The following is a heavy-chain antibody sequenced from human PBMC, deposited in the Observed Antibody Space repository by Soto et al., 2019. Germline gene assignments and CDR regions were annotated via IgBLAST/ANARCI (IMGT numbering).Heavy chain of an antibody. J-gene: IGHJ4*02. V-gene: IGHV3-30-3*01. Sequence: GGSLRLSCAASGFTFSSYAMHWVRQAPGKGLEWVAVISYDGSNKYYADSVKGRFTISRDNSKNTLYLQMNSLRAEDTAVYYCARDIMTTVIWGFVHWGQGTLVTVSS. CDR3: ARDIMTTVIWGFVH. D-gene: IGHD4-17*01. CDR1: GFTFSSYA. CDR2: ISYDGSNK.